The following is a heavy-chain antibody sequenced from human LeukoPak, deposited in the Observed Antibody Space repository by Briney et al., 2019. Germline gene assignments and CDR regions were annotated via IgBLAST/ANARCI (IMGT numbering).Heavy chain of an antibody. J-gene: IGHJ4*02. D-gene: IGHD3-22*01. Sequence: PSETLSLTCTVSGGSISSGGYYWSWIRQHPGKGLEWIGEINHSGSTNYNPSLKSRVTISVDTSKNQFSLKLSSVTAADTAVYYCARGVSYYYDSSGYPLDYWGQGTLVTVSS. CDR3: ARGVSYYYDSSGYPLDY. CDR2: INHSGST. CDR1: GGSISSGGYY. V-gene: IGHV4-39*07.